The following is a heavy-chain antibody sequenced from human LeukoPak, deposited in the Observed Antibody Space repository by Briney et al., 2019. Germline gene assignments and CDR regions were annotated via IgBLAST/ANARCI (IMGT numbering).Heavy chain of an antibody. CDR3: ARAGGGWSFDY. CDR1: GASISTYY. J-gene: IGHJ4*02. Sequence: SETLSLTCTVSGASISTYYWSWIRQPPGKGLEWIGYLFFGGSTNYNPSLKSRVTISSDTSKDQLSLKLTSVTAADTAVYYCARAGGGWSFDYLGQGTLVTVSS. CDR2: LFFGGST. D-gene: IGHD6-19*01. V-gene: IGHV4-59*01.